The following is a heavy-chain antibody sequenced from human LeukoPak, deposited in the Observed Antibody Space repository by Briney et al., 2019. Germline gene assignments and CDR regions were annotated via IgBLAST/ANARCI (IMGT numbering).Heavy chain of an antibody. CDR1: GFTFSSHA. D-gene: IGHD6-13*01. CDR3: ASRAAAGTGYFQH. V-gene: IGHV3-30-3*01. CDR2: ISYEGSTK. Sequence: GGSLRLSCAASGFTFSSHAMHWVRQAPGEGLEWVALISYEGSTKYYPDSVRGRFTISRDNSKNTLYLQINSLRAEDTAVYYCASRAAAGTGYFQHWGQGTLVTVSS. J-gene: IGHJ1*01.